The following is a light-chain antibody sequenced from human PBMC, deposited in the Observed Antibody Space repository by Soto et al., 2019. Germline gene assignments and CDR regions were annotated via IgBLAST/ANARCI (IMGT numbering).Light chain of an antibody. V-gene: IGKV1-8*01. CDR3: HQYYSSPLT. CDR1: QGISSY. CDR2: AAS. J-gene: IGKJ4*01. Sequence: AIRMTQSPSSLSASTGDRVTITCRASQGISSYLAWYQQKPGKAPKLLIYAASTLQSGVPSRFSGSGSGTDFTLTISCLQSEDFATYYGHQYYSSPLTCGGGTKVEIK.